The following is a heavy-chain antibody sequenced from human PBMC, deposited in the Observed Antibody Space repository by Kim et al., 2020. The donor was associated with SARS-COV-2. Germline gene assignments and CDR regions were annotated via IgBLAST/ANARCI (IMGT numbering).Heavy chain of an antibody. Sequence: KGRLTISRDNSKNSLYLQMNSLRTEDTALYYCAKDIGVTTNYYFYYYMDVWGKGTTVTVSS. CDR3: AKDIGVTTNYYFYYYMDV. J-gene: IGHJ6*03. V-gene: IGHV3-43*01. D-gene: IGHD1-1*01.